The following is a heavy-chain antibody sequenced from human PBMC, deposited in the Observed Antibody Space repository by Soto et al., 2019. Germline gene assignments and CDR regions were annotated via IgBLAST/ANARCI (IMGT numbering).Heavy chain of an antibody. CDR1: GFTFSSYW. J-gene: IGHJ6*02. CDR2: IKQDGSEK. Sequence: PGGSLRLSCAASGFTFSSYWMSWFRQAPGKGLEWVANIKQDGSEKYYVDSVKGRFTISRDNAKNSLYLQMNSLRAEDTAVYYCARDLGTIFGVVAYYYYYGMDVWGQGTTVTVSS. CDR3: ARDLGTIFGVVAYYYYYGMDV. D-gene: IGHD3-3*01. V-gene: IGHV3-7*03.